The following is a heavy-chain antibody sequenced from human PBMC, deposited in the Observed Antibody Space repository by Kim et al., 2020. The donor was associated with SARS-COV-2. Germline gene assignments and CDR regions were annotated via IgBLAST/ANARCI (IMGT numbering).Heavy chain of an antibody. J-gene: IGHJ6*02. V-gene: IGHV3-13*01. CDR1: GFTFTNYD. CDR3: GRDPSGWGLDV. Sequence: GGSLRLSCVGSGFTFTNYDVHWVRQTTAKGLEWVSIIRADGNIELSDAVMGRFTVSRDNAKNSVFLQMLSLRGGDTAVYYCGRDPSGWGLDVWGRGTTVT. CDR2: IRADGNI. D-gene: IGHD3-10*01.